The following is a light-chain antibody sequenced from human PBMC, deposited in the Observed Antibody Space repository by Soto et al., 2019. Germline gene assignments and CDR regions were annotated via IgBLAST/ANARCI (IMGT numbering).Light chain of an antibody. J-gene: IGKJ1*01. CDR3: QQYNTHST. CDR2: QAS. Sequence: DRHITQSPSTLSASLGDRVTITCRASQSISSNLAWYQQKPGKAPKLLIYQASSLENGVPSRFSGSESGTEFTLTISSLQPDDFATYYCQQYNTHSTFGQGTKVDIK. CDR1: QSISSN. V-gene: IGKV1-5*03.